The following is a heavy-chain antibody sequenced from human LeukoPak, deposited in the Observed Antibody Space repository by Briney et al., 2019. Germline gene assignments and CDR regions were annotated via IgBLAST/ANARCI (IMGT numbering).Heavy chain of an antibody. CDR2: IKPDGSEK. V-gene: IGHV3-7*05. D-gene: IGHD4-11*01. Sequence: QPGGSLRLSCAASGFTFSRYWMSWVRQAPGKGLEWVASIKPDGSEKYYVDSVKGRFTISRDNAKNSLYLQMNSLRAEDTAVYYCARGEGMTTVNGMDVWGQGTTVTVSS. J-gene: IGHJ6*02. CDR1: GFTFSRYW. CDR3: ARGEGMTTVNGMDV.